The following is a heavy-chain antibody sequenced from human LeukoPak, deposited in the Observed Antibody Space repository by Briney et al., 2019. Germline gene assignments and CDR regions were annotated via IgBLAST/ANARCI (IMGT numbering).Heavy chain of an antibody. Sequence: GASVKVSCKTSGYSFTALYIHWVRQAPGQGLEWMGWISAYNGHTNYAQKLQGRVSMTTDTSTSTAYMELRSLRSDDTAIYYCARDYSNGWYGDFDYWGQGTLVTVSS. CDR3: ARDYSNGWYGDFDY. D-gene: IGHD6-19*01. J-gene: IGHJ4*02. V-gene: IGHV1-18*04. CDR1: GYSFTALY. CDR2: ISAYNGHT.